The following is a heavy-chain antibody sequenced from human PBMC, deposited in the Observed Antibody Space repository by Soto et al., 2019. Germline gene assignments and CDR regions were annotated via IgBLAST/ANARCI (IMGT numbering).Heavy chain of an antibody. V-gene: IGHV3-66*01. J-gene: IGHJ4*02. CDR3: ATVSSSWYRGFDY. D-gene: IGHD6-13*01. Sequence: GGSLGLSCAASGFTVSNNYMTWVRQAPGKGLEWVSDIYSGGNTYYADSVKGRFTISRDNSKNTLCLQMNSLRVEDTAVYYCATVSSSWYRGFDYWGQGT. CDR2: IYSGGNT. CDR1: GFTVSNNY.